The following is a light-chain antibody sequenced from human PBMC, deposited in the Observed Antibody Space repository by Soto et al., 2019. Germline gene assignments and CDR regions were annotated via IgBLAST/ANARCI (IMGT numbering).Light chain of an antibody. Sequence: EIVMTQSPATLSVSPGERATLSCRASQSVSSNLAWYQQKPGQAPRLLIYGASTRATGIPARFSGSGSGTEFTLTISSRQSEDFRVYYCQQYNNWPLTFGQGTKVEIK. CDR1: QSVSSN. CDR3: QQYNNWPLT. CDR2: GAS. J-gene: IGKJ1*01. V-gene: IGKV3-15*01.